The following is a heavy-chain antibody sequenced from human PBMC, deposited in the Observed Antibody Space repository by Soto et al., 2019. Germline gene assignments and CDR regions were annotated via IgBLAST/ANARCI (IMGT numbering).Heavy chain of an antibody. CDR1: GGSISSGDHY. J-gene: IGHJ6*02. Sequence: PSETLSLTCTVSGGSISSGDHYWSWIRQSPGKGLEWIGYIYHSGNTQYNPSLRSRVTISGDTSKNQFSLKLSSVTAADTAVYYCARPRAQYYYDSSDEYGMDVWGQGTTVTVSS. CDR3: ARPRAQYYYDSSDEYGMDV. V-gene: IGHV4-30-4*01. D-gene: IGHD3-22*01. CDR2: IYHSGNT.